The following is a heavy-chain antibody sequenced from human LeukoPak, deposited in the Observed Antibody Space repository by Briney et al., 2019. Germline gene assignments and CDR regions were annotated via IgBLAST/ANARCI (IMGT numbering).Heavy chain of an antibody. CDR3: AREHSSSWTPPDY. D-gene: IGHD6-13*01. CDR1: GYTFTSYD. V-gene: IGHV1-8*01. CDR2: MNPNSGNT. J-gene: IGHJ4*02. Sequence: APVKVSCKASGYTFTSYDINWVRQATGQGLEWMGWMNPNSGNTGYAQKFQGRVTMTRNTSISTAYMELSSLRSEDTAVYYCAREHSSSWTPPDYWGQGTLVTVSS.